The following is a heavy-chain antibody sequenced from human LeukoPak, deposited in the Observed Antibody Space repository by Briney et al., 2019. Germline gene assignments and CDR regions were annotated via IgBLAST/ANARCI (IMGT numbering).Heavy chain of an antibody. Sequence: GGSLRLSCAASGFTFSSYTMNWVRQAPGKGLEWVSSISSSSAYIYYADSVKGRFTISRGNAKNSLYLQMNSLRAEDTAVYYCAKVQPLSLGDAFDIWGQGTMVTVSS. CDR3: AKVQPLSLGDAFDI. CDR2: ISSSSAYI. V-gene: IGHV3-21*04. J-gene: IGHJ3*02. D-gene: IGHD2-15*01. CDR1: GFTFSSYT.